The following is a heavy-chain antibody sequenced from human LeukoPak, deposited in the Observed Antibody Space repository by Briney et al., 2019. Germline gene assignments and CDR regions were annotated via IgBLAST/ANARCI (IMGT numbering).Heavy chain of an antibody. Sequence: SEALSLTCVVSGGSVSGYYWGWIRQPPGRGLEWIGYVYYSGSTNYNPSFKSRITISVDTSRNQFSLQLSSVTAADTAVYYCARIHRYCSGGACYVLDNWGQGTLVAVSS. D-gene: IGHD2-15*01. CDR1: GGSVSGYY. J-gene: IGHJ4*02. V-gene: IGHV4-59*02. CDR3: ARIHRYCSGGACYVLDN. CDR2: VYYSGST.